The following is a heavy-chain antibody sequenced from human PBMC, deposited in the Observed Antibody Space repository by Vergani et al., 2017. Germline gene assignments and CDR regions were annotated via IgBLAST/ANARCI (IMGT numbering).Heavy chain of an antibody. CDR2: IRYDGSNK. Sequence: QVQLVESGGGVVQPGGSLRLSCAASGFTFSTYGMHWVRQALGKGLEWVAFIRYDGSNKYYADSVKGRFTISRDNSKNTLYLQMNSLRAEDTALYYCAKEGASGYSSDWYWGHFDYWGQGTLVTVSS. D-gene: IGHD6-19*01. V-gene: IGHV3-30*02. J-gene: IGHJ4*02. CDR1: GFTFSTYG. CDR3: AKEGASGYSSDWYWGHFDY.